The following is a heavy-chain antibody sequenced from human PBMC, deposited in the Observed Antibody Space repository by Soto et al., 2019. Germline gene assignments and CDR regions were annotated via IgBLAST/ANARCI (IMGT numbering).Heavy chain of an antibody. V-gene: IGHV4-30-4*01. CDR2: IFYSGTT. J-gene: IGHJ6*02. CDR1: GDSISSADYY. Sequence: SETLSLTCTVSGDSISSADYYWSWIRQTPGKGLAWIGHIFYSGTTYYNPSLKSRLTISVDTSKNHFSLRLTSVTAADTAVSYCARDLWVEPELYYYGMDVWGQGTTVTVSS. CDR3: ARDLWVEPELYYYGMDV. D-gene: IGHD1-1*01.